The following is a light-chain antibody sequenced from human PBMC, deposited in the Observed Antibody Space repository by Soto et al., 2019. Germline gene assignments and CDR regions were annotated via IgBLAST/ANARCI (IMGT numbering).Light chain of an antibody. V-gene: IGKV3-20*01. CDR2: GTS. CDR3: HQYGYSPNT. CDR1: RSVSSRY. Sequence: EIVLTQSPATLSLSPGERATLSCRASRSVSSRYFAWYQQRPGQAPRLLIYGTSNRATGIPDKFSGSGSGTDFTLTISRLEPEDFAVYFCHQYGYSPNTFGQGTKLEIK. J-gene: IGKJ2*01.